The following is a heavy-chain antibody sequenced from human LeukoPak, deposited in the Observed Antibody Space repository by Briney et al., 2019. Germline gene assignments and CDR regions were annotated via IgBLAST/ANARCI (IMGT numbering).Heavy chain of an antibody. CDR3: AREWSAAPFYYFDY. Sequence: PSETLSLTCTVSGGSISSGHFYWSWIRQPAGEGLEWIGRIYTSGSPNYNPSLKSRVTISVDTSKNQFSLRLSSVTAADTAVYYCAREWSAAPFYYFDYWGQGTLVTVSS. J-gene: IGHJ4*02. CDR2: IYTSGSP. D-gene: IGHD3-3*02. V-gene: IGHV4-61*02. CDR1: GGSISSGHFY.